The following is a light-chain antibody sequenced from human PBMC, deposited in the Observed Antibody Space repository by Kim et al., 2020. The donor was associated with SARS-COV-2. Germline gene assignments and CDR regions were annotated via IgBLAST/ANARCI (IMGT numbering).Light chain of an antibody. CDR1: QSISSY. CDR2: AAS. CDR3: QQSYSVPQT. V-gene: IGKV1-39*01. Sequence: DIQMTQSPSSLSASVGDRVTITCRASQSISSYLNWYQQKPGKAPKLLIYAASTLQSGVPSRFSGSESGTDFTLTISSLQPEDFATYYCQQSYSVPQTFGQGTKVDIK. J-gene: IGKJ1*01.